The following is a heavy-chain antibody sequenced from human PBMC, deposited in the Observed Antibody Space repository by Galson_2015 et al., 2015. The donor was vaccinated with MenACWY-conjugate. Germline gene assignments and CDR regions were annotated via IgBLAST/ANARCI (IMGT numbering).Heavy chain of an antibody. CDR2: ISGDGGST. Sequence: SLRLSCAASGFTLSSNGMTWVRQAPGKGLEWVSGISGDGGSTYDADSVKGRFTISRDNSKNMVYLQMNSLRVEDTAVYYCATYYASGIRTFDYWGQGTL. D-gene: IGHD3-10*01. CDR1: GFTLSSNG. CDR3: ATYYASGIRTFDY. J-gene: IGHJ4*02. V-gene: IGHV3-23*01.